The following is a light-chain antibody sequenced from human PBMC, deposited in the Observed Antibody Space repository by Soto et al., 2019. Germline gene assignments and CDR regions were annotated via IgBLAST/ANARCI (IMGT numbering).Light chain of an antibody. Sequence: EIVLTQSPGTLSLSPGERATLSCRAGQTVGSSFLAWFQHKPGQAPRLLIYGASTRATGIPDRFSGSGSGTDFTLTISRLEPEDFAVYYCQQYGSSPPVTFGGGTKVDI. CDR3: QQYGSSPPVT. J-gene: IGKJ4*01. CDR2: GAS. CDR1: QTVGSSF. V-gene: IGKV3-20*01.